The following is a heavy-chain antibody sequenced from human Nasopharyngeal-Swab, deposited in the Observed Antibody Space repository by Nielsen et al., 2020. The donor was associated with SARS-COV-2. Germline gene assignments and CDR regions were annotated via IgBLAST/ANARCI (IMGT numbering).Heavy chain of an antibody. V-gene: IGHV3-23*01. CDR3: AKDFGRGITMVRGVIGLFDY. CDR2: INYNSAYT. CDR1: GFTFSSYA. D-gene: IGHD3-10*01. J-gene: IGHJ4*02. Sequence: GESLKISCAASGFTFSSYAISWVRQAPGKGLEWVSTINYNSAYTYYADSVKGRFTISRDNSKNTLYLQMNSLRAEDTAVYYCAKDFGRGITMVRGVIGLFDYWGQGTLVTVSS.